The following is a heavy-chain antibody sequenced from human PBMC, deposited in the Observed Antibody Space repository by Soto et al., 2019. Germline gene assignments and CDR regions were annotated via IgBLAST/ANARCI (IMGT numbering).Heavy chain of an antibody. CDR1: KFSLSTSGGA. CDR3: AHLKGGSYFDY. V-gene: IGHV2-5*02. CDR2: IYWDDDQ. Sequence: QNTLKESGPTLVKPTQTLTLTCTFSKFSLSTSGGAVGWIRQPPGQALEWLALIYWDDDQRYSPSLKSRLTITKDTSKNPVVLRMTNMDPVDTATYYCAHLKGGSYFDYWGQGTVVTVSS. D-gene: IGHD3-16*01. J-gene: IGHJ4*02.